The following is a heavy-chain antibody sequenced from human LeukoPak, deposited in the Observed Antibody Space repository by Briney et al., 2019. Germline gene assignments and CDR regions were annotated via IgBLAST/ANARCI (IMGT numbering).Heavy chain of an antibody. CDR1: GGSISNYY. CDR2: IYYSGST. CDR3: ARAPRQPYDSSGYFFDY. D-gene: IGHD3-22*01. Sequence: PSEPLSLICTVSGGSISNYYWSWIPQPPVKGLEWMGYIYYSGSTNYNPSLKSRVTISVDTPKNQISLKLSSVTAVDTAVYYCARAPRQPYDSSGYFFDYWGQGILVTVSS. J-gene: IGHJ4*02. V-gene: IGHV4-59*01.